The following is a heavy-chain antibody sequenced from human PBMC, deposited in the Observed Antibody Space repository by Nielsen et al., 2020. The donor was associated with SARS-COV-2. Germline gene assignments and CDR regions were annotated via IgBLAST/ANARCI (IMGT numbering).Heavy chain of an antibody. V-gene: IGHV5-51*01. Sequence: GESLKISCKGSGYRFTDYWIAWVRQMPGKGLEYMGIIFPGDSDSIYSPSFQGQVTFSADTSINTAYLQWSSLKASDTAMYYCARIDFDFYNDYNYYMDVWGEGTTVTVSS. J-gene: IGHJ6*03. D-gene: IGHD3-3*01. CDR1: GYRFTDYW. CDR2: IFPGDSDS. CDR3: ARIDFDFYNDYNYYMDV.